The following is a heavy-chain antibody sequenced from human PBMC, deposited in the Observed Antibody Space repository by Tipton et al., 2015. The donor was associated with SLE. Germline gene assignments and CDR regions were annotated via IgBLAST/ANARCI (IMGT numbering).Heavy chain of an antibody. D-gene: IGHD2-2*01. J-gene: IGHJ6*03. Sequence: TLSLTCAVSGASVTSTSYYWGWIRQPPGKGLEWIGTIYYTGSTYYNPSLKSRVTISIDTSMNQFSLRLSSVTAADTAVYYCARDSRYQLTYYYMDVWGKGTTVTVSS. CDR1: GASVTSTSYY. CDR3: ARDSRYQLTYYYMDV. CDR2: IYYTGST. V-gene: IGHV4-39*07.